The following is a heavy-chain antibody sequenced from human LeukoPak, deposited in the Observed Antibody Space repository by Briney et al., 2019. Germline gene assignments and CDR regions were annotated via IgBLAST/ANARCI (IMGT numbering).Heavy chain of an antibody. CDR1: GGSFSGYY. J-gene: IGHJ4*02. Sequence: LSLTCAVYGGSFSGYYWSWIRQPPGKGLEWVSYISSSSSYTNYADSVKGRFTISRDNAKNSLYLQMNSLRAEDTAVYYCARSGSHDYWGQGTLVTVSS. D-gene: IGHD1-26*01. V-gene: IGHV3-11*03. CDR2: ISSSSSYT. CDR3: ARSGSHDY.